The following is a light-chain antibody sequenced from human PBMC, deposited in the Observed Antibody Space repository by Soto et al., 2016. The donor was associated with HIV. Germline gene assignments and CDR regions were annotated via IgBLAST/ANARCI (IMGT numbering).Light chain of an antibody. CDR2: TIV. CDR3: QVWDSASGHVV. J-gene: IGLJ2*01. Sequence: SYELTQPPSVSVAPGQTARITCEGNNIRSKVVHWYQQRPGQAPRTGRLCTIVTGPPDIPDRFSGSKSGNTATLTISRVEAGDEADYYCQVWDSASGHVVFGGGTKLPVL. CDR1: NIRSKV. V-gene: IGLV3-21*02.